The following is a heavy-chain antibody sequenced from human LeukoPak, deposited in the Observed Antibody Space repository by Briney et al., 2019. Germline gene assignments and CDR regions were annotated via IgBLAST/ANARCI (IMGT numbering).Heavy chain of an antibody. V-gene: IGHV3-23*01. CDR2: ISGSGGST. D-gene: IGHD2-15*01. CDR3: AKGTTPSPNYYYYMDV. Sequence: PGGSLRLSCAASGFTFSSYAMSWVRQAPGKGLEWVSAISGSGGSTYYADSVKGRFTISRDNSKNTLYLQMNSLRAEDTAVYYCAKGTTPSPNYYYYMDVWGKGTTVTVSS. J-gene: IGHJ6*03. CDR1: GFTFSSYA.